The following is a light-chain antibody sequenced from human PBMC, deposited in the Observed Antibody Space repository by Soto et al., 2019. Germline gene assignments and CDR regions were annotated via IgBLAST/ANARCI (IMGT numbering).Light chain of an antibody. CDR1: QNINRY. V-gene: IGKV1-39*01. CDR2: GAD. J-gene: IGKJ5*01. CDR3: QQSYSNSPVT. Sequence: DIHMTQSPSSLSASVGDSVTLSCRASQNINRYLNWYQQKPGKAPKLLIYGADRFQRGVPSRFSGSGSWKDFPLTITSPEPEDFATYFCQQSYSNSPVTFGQGTRLDI.